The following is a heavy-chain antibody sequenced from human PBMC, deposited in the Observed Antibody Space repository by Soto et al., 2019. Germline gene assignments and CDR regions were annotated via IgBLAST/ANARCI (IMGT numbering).Heavy chain of an antibody. V-gene: IGHV4-61*01. D-gene: IGHD6-13*01. CDR2: IYYSGST. Sequence: SETLSLTCAVYGGSFSGSYYWSWIRQPPGKGLEWIGYIYYSGSTNYNPSLKSRVTISVDTSKNQFSLKLSSVTAADTAVYYCARIYSSHDAFDIWGQGTMVTVSS. CDR1: GGSFSGSYY. J-gene: IGHJ3*02. CDR3: ARIYSSHDAFDI.